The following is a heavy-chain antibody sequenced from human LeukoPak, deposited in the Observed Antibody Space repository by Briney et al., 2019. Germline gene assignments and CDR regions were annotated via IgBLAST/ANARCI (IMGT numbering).Heavy chain of an antibody. Sequence: PGGSLRLSCAASGFTFSSYGMHWVRQAPGKGLEWVAVIWYDGSNKYYADSVKGRFTISRDNSKNTLYLQMNSLRAEDTAVYYCARGIGYSYGYKLDYFDYWGQGTLVTVSS. CDR3: ARGIGYSYGYKLDYFDY. J-gene: IGHJ4*02. CDR2: IWYDGSNK. D-gene: IGHD5-18*01. V-gene: IGHV3-33*01. CDR1: GFTFSSYG.